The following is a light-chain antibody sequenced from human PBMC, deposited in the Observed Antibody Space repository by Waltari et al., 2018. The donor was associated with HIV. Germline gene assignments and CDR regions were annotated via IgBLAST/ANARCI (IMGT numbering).Light chain of an antibody. CDR1: STNIGAGYD. V-gene: IGLV1-40*01. J-gene: IGLJ1*01. Sequence: QSVLTQPPSVSGAPGQRVTISCTGSSTNIGAGYDVHWYQQLPGTAPKLLIYGNSNRRSGCPARCSGCKSGTSASLAITGLQAVDEADYYCQSYDSSLSVGVFGTGTKVTVL. CDR3: QSYDSSLSVGV. CDR2: GNS.